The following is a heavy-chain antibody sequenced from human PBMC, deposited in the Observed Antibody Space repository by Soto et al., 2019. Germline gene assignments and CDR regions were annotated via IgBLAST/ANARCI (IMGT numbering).Heavy chain of an antibody. Sequence: ASVKVSCKASGYTFTSYGISWVRQAPGQGLEWMGWISAYNGNTNYAQKLQGRVTITADESTSTVYMDLSSLTFDDTAVYYCARVRGSSCYNWFDLWGQGSLVTVSS. CDR1: GYTFTSYG. CDR2: ISAYNGNT. J-gene: IGHJ5*02. CDR3: ARVRGSSCYNWFDL. D-gene: IGHD1-26*01. V-gene: IGHV1-18*01.